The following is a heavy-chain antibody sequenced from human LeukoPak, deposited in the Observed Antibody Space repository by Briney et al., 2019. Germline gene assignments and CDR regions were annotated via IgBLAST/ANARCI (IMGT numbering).Heavy chain of an antibody. CDR3: ARDSVYFYYYMDV. J-gene: IGHJ6*03. V-gene: IGHV3-48*03. D-gene: IGHD3-10*01. CDR2: ISSSGSTI. Sequence: RGGSLRLSCAASGFTFSNYEMNWVRQAPGKGLEWLSYISSSGSTIFYADSVKGRFTISRDDAKNSLYLQMNSLRAEDTAIYYCARDSVYFYYYMDVWGKGTTVTVSS. CDR1: GFTFSNYE.